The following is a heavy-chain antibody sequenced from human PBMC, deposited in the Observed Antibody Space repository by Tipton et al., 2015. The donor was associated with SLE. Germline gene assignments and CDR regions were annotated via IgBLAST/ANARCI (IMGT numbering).Heavy chain of an antibody. D-gene: IGHD7-27*01. CDR2: ISYSGNT. V-gene: IGHV4-59*01. CDR1: GGSINSYY. J-gene: IGHJ1*01. CDR3: ARGGLGSDLRGSIYLGL. Sequence: TLSLTCTVSGGSINSYYWNWIRQSPGRGLEWVGYISYSGNTNYNPSLKRRVTISVDTSKTHFSLNLSSVTAADTAVYYCARGGLGSDLRGSIYLGLWGQGALVTVSS.